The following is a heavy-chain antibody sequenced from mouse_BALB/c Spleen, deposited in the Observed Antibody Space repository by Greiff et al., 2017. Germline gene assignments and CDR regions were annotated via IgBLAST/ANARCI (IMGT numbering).Heavy chain of an antibody. J-gene: IGHJ4*01. Sequence: VQLQQSGAELARPGASVKLSCKASGYTFTDYYINWVKQRTGQGLEWIGEIYPGSGNTYYNEKFKGKATLTADKSSSTAYMQLSSLTSEDSAVYFCARGGYGDYHAMDYWGQGTSVTVSS. CDR3: ARGGYGDYHAMDY. CDR1: GYTFTDYY. D-gene: IGHD1-1*02. CDR2: IYPGSGNT. V-gene: IGHV1-77*01.